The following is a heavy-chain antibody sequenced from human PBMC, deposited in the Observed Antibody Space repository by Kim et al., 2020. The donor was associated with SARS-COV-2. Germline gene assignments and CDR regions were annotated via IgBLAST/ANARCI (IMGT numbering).Heavy chain of an antibody. Sequence: SLKSRVTISVDTSKNQFSRKLSSVTAADTAVYYCARARRLLWFGESGDDYWGQGTLVTVSS. J-gene: IGHJ4*02. CDR3: ARARRLLWFGESGDDY. D-gene: IGHD3-10*01. V-gene: IGHV4-34*13.